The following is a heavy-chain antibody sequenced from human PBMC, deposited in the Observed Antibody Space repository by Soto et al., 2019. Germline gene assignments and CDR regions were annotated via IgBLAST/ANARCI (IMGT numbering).Heavy chain of an antibody. CDR3: ARRVRRVAARFSNFDY. J-gene: IGHJ4*02. D-gene: IGHD6-6*01. Sequence: SETLSLTCAVYGGSFSGYYWSWIRQPPGKGLEWIGEINHSGSTNYNPSLKSRVTISVDTSKNQFSLKLSSVTAADTAVYYCARRVRRVAARFSNFDYWGQGTLVTVSS. CDR2: INHSGST. CDR1: GGSFSGYY. V-gene: IGHV4-34*01.